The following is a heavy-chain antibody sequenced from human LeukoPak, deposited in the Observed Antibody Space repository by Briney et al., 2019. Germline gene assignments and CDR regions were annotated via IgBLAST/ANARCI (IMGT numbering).Heavy chain of an antibody. V-gene: IGHV5-51*01. D-gene: IGHD2-21*01. J-gene: IGHJ4*02. Sequence: GESLKISCKGSGYSFTYYWIAWVRQMPGRGLEWMGIIYPGDSDTRYSPSFQGQVTISADKSISTAYLQWSSLKASDTAMYYCARLASETYFDYWGQGTLVTVSS. CDR1: GYSFTYYW. CDR3: ARLASETYFDY. CDR2: IYPGDSDT.